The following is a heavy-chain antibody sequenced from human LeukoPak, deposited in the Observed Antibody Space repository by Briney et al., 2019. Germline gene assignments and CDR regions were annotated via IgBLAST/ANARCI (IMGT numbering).Heavy chain of an antibody. D-gene: IGHD5-24*01. CDR1: GFTFSSYE. CDR3: ARPQLRRDGYKII. J-gene: IGHJ4*02. V-gene: IGHV3-48*03. CDR2: ISSSGSTI. Sequence: GGSLRLSCAASGFTFSSYEMTWVRQAPGKGLEWVSYISSSGSTIYYADSVKGRFTISRDNAKNSLYLQMNSLRAEDTAVYYCARPQLRRDGYKIIWGQGTLVTVSS.